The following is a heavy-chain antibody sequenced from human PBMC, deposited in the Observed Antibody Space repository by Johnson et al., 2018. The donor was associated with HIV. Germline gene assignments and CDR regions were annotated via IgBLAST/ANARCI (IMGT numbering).Heavy chain of an antibody. CDR2: IYGGGST. CDR3: AKDVGDGDNRWGAFDF. Sequence: VRLVESGGGLIQPGGSLRLSCAASGFTVSSNYMSWVRQAPGKGLEWVSVIYGGGSTYYADSVKGRFTISRDNFKNTLYLQMNSLRAEDAALYHCAKDVGDGDNRWGAFDFWGQGTMVTVSS. CDR1: GFTVSSNY. D-gene: IGHD5-24*01. V-gene: IGHV3-53*01. J-gene: IGHJ3*01.